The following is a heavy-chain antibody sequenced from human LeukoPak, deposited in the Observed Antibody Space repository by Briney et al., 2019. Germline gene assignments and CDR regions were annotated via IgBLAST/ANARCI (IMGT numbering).Heavy chain of an antibody. V-gene: IGHV3-23*01. J-gene: IGHJ4*02. Sequence: PSETLSLTCTVSGGSISSSSYYWGWIRQPPGKGLEWVSLISGSGSSTYYADSVKGRFTISRDNSKNTLHLQMNSLRAEDTAVYYCAKRGFIAGNPTDFDYWGQGTLVTVSS. CDR3: AKRGFIAGNPTDFDY. CDR1: GGSISSSSYY. CDR2: ISGSGSST. D-gene: IGHD6-13*01.